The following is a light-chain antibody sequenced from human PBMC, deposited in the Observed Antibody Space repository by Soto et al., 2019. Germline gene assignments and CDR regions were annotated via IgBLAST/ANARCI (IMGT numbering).Light chain of an antibody. Sequence: QSVLTQPASVSGSPGQSITISCSGTSNDVGGYDLVSWYQQHPGKAPRLIIYEATKRPSGVSDRFSASKSGSTASLTISALQAEDEAYYSCCSFAGGATFVFGGGTKLTVL. CDR3: CSFAGGATFV. V-gene: IGLV2-23*02. CDR1: SNDVGGYDL. J-gene: IGLJ2*01. CDR2: EAT.